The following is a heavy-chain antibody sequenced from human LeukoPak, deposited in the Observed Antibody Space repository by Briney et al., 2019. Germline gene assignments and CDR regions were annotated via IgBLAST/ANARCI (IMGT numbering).Heavy chain of an antibody. D-gene: IGHD1-1*01. CDR2: VYHSGTT. J-gene: IGHJ4*02. V-gene: IGHV4-38-2*02. CDR1: GYSISSSDW. CDR3: TRELAGTTVED. Sequence: SETLSLICAVSGYSISSSDWWGWIRQTPGKGLEWIGSVYHSGTTYHNPSLKSRVTMSVDTSKNQFSLTLTSVTAADTALYYCTRELAGTTVEDWGQGTLVTVSS.